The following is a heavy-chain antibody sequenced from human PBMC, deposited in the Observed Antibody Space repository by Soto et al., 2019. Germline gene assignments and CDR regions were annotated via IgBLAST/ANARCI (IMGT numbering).Heavy chain of an antibody. Sequence: NPSETLSLSCKVSGGCIYTCYWSWLRQSPGKGLEWSGYISDGGSTNYNPSLQSRVTISVDTSKRQVSLKLTSVSAADTAIYFCAGYCSSSTCPEDHYFGLEVSGQGATV. D-gene: IGHD2-2*01. CDR3: AGYCSSSTCPEDHYFGLEV. CDR1: GGCIYTCY. J-gene: IGHJ6*02. V-gene: IGHV4-59*13. CDR2: ISDGGST.